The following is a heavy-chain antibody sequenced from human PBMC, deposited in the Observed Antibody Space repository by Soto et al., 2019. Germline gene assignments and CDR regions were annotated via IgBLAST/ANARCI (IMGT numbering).Heavy chain of an antibody. CDR3: ARDYYTLIAARPSTPPLY. D-gene: IGHD6-6*01. J-gene: IGHJ4*02. CDR2: IWYDGSNK. CDR1: GFTFSSYG. Sequence: PGGSLRLSCAASGFTFSSYGMHWVRQAPGKGLEWVAVIWYDGSNKYYADSVKGRFTISRDNSKNTLYLQMNSLRAEDTALFYCARDYYTLIAARPSTPPLYWGQGTLVTVSS. V-gene: IGHV3-33*01.